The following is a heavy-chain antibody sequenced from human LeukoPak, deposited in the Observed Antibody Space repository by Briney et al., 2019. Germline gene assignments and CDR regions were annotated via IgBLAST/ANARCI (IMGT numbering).Heavy chain of an antibody. Sequence: GGSLSLSCAASGFTFSTYAMHWVRQAPGKGLEWVAVISNDGRNKIYADSVKGRFTISRDNSKNTLFLQMNSLRTEDTAVYYCARDPMADFDYWGQGSLVTVSS. CDR2: ISNDGRNK. D-gene: IGHD2-8*01. V-gene: IGHV3-30*04. J-gene: IGHJ4*02. CDR3: ARDPMADFDY. CDR1: GFTFSTYA.